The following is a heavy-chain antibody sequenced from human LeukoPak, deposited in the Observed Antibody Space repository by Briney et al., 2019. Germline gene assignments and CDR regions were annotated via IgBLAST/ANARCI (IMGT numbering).Heavy chain of an antibody. CDR3: ARAYCGGGFCYSGFDF. CDR2: IGSDNKP. D-gene: IGHD2-21*01. V-gene: IGHV3-23*05. CDR1: GFTFSAYA. Sequence: GGSLRLSCEASGFTFSAYAMTWVRQAPGKGLEWVSSIGSDNKPHYSESVKGRFAISRDNSKNILFLHLNSLRAEDTALYYCARAYCGGGFCYSGFDFWGQGSLVTVSS. J-gene: IGHJ4*02.